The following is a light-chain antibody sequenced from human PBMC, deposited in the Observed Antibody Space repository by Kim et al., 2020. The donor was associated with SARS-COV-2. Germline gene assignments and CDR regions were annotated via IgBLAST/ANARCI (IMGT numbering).Light chain of an antibody. CDR2: AAS. CDR3: QQSYSSSDT. Sequence: DIQMTQSPSSLSASVGDRVTITCRAGQSITSYLNWYQQKPGKAPELLIYAASTLQSGVPSRFSGSGSGTDFTLTISSLQTEDFATYFCQQSYSSSDTLGQGPKLEF. CDR1: QSITSY. V-gene: IGKV1-39*01. J-gene: IGKJ2*01.